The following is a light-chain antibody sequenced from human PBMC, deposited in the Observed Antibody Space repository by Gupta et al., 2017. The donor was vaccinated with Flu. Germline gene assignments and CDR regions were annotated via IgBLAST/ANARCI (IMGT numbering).Light chain of an antibody. CDR3: QSYDSSLKTRV. J-gene: IGLJ3*02. CDR2: SNT. Sequence: VTMSCSGTTTNIGEGYDVHWYQQLPGAAPRLLLYSNTNRPAGVPGRFSGSKSGTSGSLAITGLQAEDEAVYFCQSYDSSLKTRVFGGGTKLTVL. V-gene: IGLV1-40*01. CDR1: TTNIGEGYD.